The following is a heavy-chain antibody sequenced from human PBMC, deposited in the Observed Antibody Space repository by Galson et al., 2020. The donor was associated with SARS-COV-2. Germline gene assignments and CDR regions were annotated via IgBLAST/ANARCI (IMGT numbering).Heavy chain of an antibody. J-gene: IGHJ3*02. CDR3: AVLEMVSITAAFDI. D-gene: IGHD3-3*02. CDR1: RYTFTGYY. Sequence: ASVKVSCKASRYTFTGYYIHWVRQPPAQGLEWMGCINPNSRGPNHAQKLQGRVTITRDTSIRTAYMELSRLRSDDTAVYYCAVLEMVSITAAFDIWGQGTMVTVSS. V-gene: IGHV1-2*02. CDR2: INPNSRGP.